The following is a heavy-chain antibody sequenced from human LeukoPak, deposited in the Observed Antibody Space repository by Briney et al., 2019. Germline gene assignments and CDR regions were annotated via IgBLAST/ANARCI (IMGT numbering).Heavy chain of an antibody. V-gene: IGHV4-31*03. D-gene: IGHD2-2*01. CDR1: GGSISSGGYY. CDR2: IYYSGST. CDR3: ARDMAVDCSSTSCYSAFDI. Sequence: PSETLSLTCTVSGGSISSGGYYWSWIRQHPGKGLEWIGYIYYSGSTYYNPSLKSRVTISVDTSKNQFSLKLSSVTAADTAVYYCARDMAVDCSSTSCYSAFDIWGQGTVVTVSS. J-gene: IGHJ3*02.